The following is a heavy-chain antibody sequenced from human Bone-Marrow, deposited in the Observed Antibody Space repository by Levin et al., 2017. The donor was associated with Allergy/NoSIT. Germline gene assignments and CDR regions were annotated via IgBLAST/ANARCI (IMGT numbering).Heavy chain of an antibody. Sequence: GESLKISCAASGFTFSTYSMHWVRQAPGKGLEWLAVISLDGSNLHYAESVKGRFTVSRDNSKNTVHLQMNNLRPEDAAVYYCARRVLGTATPHFDYWGQGTLVTVSS. V-gene: IGHV3-30-3*01. J-gene: IGHJ4*02. CDR2: ISLDGSNL. CDR1: GFTFSTYS. D-gene: IGHD2-15*01. CDR3: ARRVLGTATPHFDY.